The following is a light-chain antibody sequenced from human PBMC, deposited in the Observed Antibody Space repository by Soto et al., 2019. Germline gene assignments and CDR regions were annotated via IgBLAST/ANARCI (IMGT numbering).Light chain of an antibody. Sequence: QSALTQPASVSGSPGQSITISCTGTSSDLGNHNLVSWYQQYPGKAPTLMIYEASQRPSGISHRFSGSKSGNTASLTISGLQTEDKANYYCCSYAGRSTRVFGGGTKLTVL. CDR1: SSDLGNHNL. CDR3: CSYAGRSTRV. V-gene: IGLV2-23*01. CDR2: EAS. J-gene: IGLJ3*02.